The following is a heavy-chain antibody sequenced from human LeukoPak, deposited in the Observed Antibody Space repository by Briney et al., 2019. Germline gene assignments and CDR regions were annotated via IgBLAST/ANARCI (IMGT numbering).Heavy chain of an antibody. D-gene: IGHD1-26*01. Sequence: GASVKVSCKASGYTFTGYYMHWVRQAPGQGLEWMGWINPNSGGTNYAQKFQGRVTMTRDTSISTAYMELSRLRSDDTAVYYCARDPIVGATTAFDIRGQGTMVTVSS. CDR3: ARDPIVGATTAFDI. CDR1: GYTFTGYY. J-gene: IGHJ3*02. V-gene: IGHV1-2*02. CDR2: INPNSGGT.